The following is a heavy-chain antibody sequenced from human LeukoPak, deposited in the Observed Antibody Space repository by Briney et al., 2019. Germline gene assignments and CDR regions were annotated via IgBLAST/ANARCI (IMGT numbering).Heavy chain of an antibody. Sequence: GASLRLSCAASGFTFSSYAMHWVRQAPGKGLECVAVISYDGSNKYYADSVKGRFTISRDNSKNTLYLQMNSLRAEDTAAYYCARDQTVAGPFDYWGQGTLVTVSS. D-gene: IGHD6-19*01. CDR2: ISYDGSNK. V-gene: IGHV3-30*04. CDR1: GFTFSSYA. CDR3: ARDQTVAGPFDY. J-gene: IGHJ4*02.